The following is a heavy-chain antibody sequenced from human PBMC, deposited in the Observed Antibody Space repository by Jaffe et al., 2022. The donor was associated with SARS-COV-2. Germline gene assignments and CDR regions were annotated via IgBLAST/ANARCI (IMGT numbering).Heavy chain of an antibody. CDR2: IIPILGIA. D-gene: IGHD3-10*01. CDR3: ARAYYYGSGLYSGAFDI. V-gene: IGHV1-69*02. J-gene: IGHJ3*02. Sequence: QVQLVQSGAEVKKPGSSVKVSCKASGGTFSSYTISWVRQAPGQGLEWMGRIIPILGIANYAQKFQGRVTITADKSTSTAYMELSSLRSEDTAVYYCARAYYYGSGLYSGAFDIWGQGTMVTVSS. CDR1: GGTFSSYT.